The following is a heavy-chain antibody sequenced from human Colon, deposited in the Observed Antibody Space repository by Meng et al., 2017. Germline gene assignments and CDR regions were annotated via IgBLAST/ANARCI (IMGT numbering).Heavy chain of an antibody. J-gene: IGHJ4*02. D-gene: IGHD7-27*01. CDR1: GYPSSGYN. CDR2: ISARTGDT. Sequence: FVHAGWEWHNPVPPVEVIYKSYGYPSSGYNKQRGWQSPGQGLEWMGWISARTGDTNYAQKLQGRVTKTRDTSISTAYMELRNLRSDDTAMYYCARDITGDGLVIIVFWGQATLVTVSS. V-gene: IGHV1-2*02. CDR3: ARDITGDGLVIIVF.